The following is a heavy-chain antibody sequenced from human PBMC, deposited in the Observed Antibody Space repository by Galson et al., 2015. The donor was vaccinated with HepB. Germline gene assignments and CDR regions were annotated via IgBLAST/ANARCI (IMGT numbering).Heavy chain of an antibody. D-gene: IGHD3-22*01. CDR1: GYTFTSDH. CDR2: MNPGGGSP. CDR3: ARLFTYYDNSGYGK. Sequence: SVKVSCKASGYTFTSDHMHWVRQAPGQVFEWMGIMNPGGGSPRYAQKFQGRITMTRDTSTSTDYMELSGLTSEDTAVYYCARLFTYYDNSGYGKWGQGTLVTVSS. V-gene: IGHV1-46*01. J-gene: IGHJ4*02.